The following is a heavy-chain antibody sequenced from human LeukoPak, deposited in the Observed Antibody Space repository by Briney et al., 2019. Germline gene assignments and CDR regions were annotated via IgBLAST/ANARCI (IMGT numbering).Heavy chain of an antibody. D-gene: IGHD5-12*01. J-gene: IGHJ4*02. CDR3: ARSNDYDYHFNY. Sequence: ASVKVSCKASGGSFNNYAVTWVRQAPGQGLEWMGGFNPILDTTNYAPNFQGRVTITTDESSTTAYMELSSLKWEDTALYYCARSNDYDYHFNYWGQGTLVTVSS. CDR1: GGSFNNYA. V-gene: IGHV1-69*05. CDR2: FNPILDTT.